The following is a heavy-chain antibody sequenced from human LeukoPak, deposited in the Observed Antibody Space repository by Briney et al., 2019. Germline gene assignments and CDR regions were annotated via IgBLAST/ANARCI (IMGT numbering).Heavy chain of an antibody. CDR2: ISGSGGNT. J-gene: IGHJ4*02. D-gene: IGHD1-20*01. CDR1: GFTFNSYG. CDR3: AKTIAGTRYYFDY. V-gene: IGHV3-23*01. Sequence: PGGSLRLSCAASGFTFNSYGLSWVRQAPGKGLEWVSAISGSGGNTYYADSVMGRFTISRDNSKNTLYLQMNSLRAEDTAEYYCAKTIAGTRYYFDYWGQGTLVTVSS.